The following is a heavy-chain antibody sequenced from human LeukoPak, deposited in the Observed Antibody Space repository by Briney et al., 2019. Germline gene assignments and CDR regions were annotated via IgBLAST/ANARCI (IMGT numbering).Heavy chain of an antibody. CDR3: ARGTGSGSYYNVLYYYYYYMDV. CDR1: GGSISSYH. CDR2: IYYSGST. J-gene: IGHJ6*03. Sequence: SETLSLTCTVSGGSISSYHWSWIRQPPGKGLEWIGYIYYSGSTNYNPSLKSRVTISVDTSKNQFSLKLSSVTAADTAVYYCARGTGSGSYYNVLYYYYYYMDVWGKGTTVTVSS. D-gene: IGHD3-10*01. V-gene: IGHV4-59*12.